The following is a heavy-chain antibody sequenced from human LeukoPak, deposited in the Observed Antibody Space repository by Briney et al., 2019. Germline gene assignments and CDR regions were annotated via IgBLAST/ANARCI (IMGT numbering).Heavy chain of an antibody. CDR2: IYYSGST. CDR1: GGSISSYY. V-gene: IGHV4-59*01. Sequence: SETLSLTCTVSGGSISSYYWSWIRQPPGKGLEWIGYIYYSGSTNYNPSLKSRVTISVDTSKNQFSLKLSSVTAADTAVHYCARDLGGGSPFDYWGQGTLVTVSS. J-gene: IGHJ4*02. D-gene: IGHD3-10*01. CDR3: ARDLGGGSPFDY.